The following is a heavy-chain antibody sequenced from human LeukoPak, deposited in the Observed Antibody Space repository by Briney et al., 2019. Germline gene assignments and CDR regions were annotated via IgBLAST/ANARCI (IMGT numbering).Heavy chain of an antibody. CDR1: GFTFDDYA. D-gene: IGHD3-10*01. J-gene: IGHJ4*02. Sequence: PGGSLRLSCGASGFTFDDYAMHWVRQAPGKGLEWVSGISWNSGSIGYADSVKGRFTISRDNAKNSLYLQMNSLRAEDTALYYCAKDIGEILPPSYFDYWGQGTLVTVSS. CDR2: ISWNSGSI. CDR3: AKDIGEILPPSYFDY. V-gene: IGHV3-9*01.